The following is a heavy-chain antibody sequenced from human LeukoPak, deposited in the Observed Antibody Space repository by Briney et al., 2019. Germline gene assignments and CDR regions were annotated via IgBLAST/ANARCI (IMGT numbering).Heavy chain of an antibody. J-gene: IGHJ6*03. CDR3: ARGIVPAALGVVDYYYMDV. CDR1: GYTFTGYY. D-gene: IGHD2-2*01. V-gene: IGHV1-2*02. Sequence: GASVKVSCKASGYTFTGYYMHWVRQAPGQGLEWMGWINPNSGGTNYAQKFQGRVTMTRDTSISTAYMELSRLRSDDTAVYYCARGIVPAALGVVDYYYMDVWGKGTTVTVSS. CDR2: INPNSGGT.